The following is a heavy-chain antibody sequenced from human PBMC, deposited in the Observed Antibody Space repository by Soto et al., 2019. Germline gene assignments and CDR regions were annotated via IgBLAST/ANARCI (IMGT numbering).Heavy chain of an antibody. Sequence: LRLSCAASGFTFSSYSMNWVRQAPGKGLEWVSSISSSSSYIYYADSVKGRFTISRDNAKNSLYLQMNSLRAEDTAVYYCARGMGAARSLNYFDYWGQGTLVTVSS. D-gene: IGHD1-26*01. CDR2: ISSSSSYI. V-gene: IGHV3-21*01. J-gene: IGHJ4*02. CDR1: GFTFSSYS. CDR3: ARGMGAARSLNYFDY.